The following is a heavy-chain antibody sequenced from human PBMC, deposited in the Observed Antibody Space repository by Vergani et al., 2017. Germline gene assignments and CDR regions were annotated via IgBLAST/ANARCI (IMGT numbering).Heavy chain of an antibody. J-gene: IGHJ5*02. CDR3: ARARKFRFGVVWENWFDP. V-gene: IGHV3-74*01. CDR1: GFPFNEYW. Sequence: EVELVESGGGLVQPGGSLRLSCAASGFPFNEYWMHWARQVPGKGLVWVSGMNGDGDTISYADSVTGRFTISRDNAKNTLFLQMNSLRAEDTAVYYCARARKFRFGVVWENWFDPWGQGTLVTVSS. D-gene: IGHD3-3*01. CDR2: MNGDGDTI.